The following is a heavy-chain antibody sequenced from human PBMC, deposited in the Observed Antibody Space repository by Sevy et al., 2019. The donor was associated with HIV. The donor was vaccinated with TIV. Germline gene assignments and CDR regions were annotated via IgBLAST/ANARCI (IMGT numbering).Heavy chain of an antibody. V-gene: IGHV1-69*13. CDR2: YTPIFATT. CDR3: ARLYHDSGAVQAFDI. CDR1: GGTFTSYG. J-gene: IGHJ3*02. D-gene: IGHD1-26*01. Sequence: ASVKVSCKASGGTFTSYGISWVRQAPGQGLEWMGKYTPIFATTNYAQKFQGRVTISADESTSTTYMELNSLRSEDTAVYFCARLYHDSGAVQAFDIWGQGTTVTVSS.